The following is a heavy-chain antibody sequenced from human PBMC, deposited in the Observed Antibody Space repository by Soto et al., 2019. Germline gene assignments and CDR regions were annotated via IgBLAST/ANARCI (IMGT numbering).Heavy chain of an antibody. Sequence: EVQLVESGGGLVEPGGSLRLSCAASGFTFNSAWMNWVRQAPGKGLEWVGRIKSETQGGTTDYGTPVKGRFTISRDDSKNTLYLQMNNLKNEDTAVYYCTTDGTNAHNCFDFWGQGTLVTVSS. J-gene: IGHJ4*02. V-gene: IGHV3-15*07. CDR3: TTDGTNAHNCFDF. CDR2: IKSETQGGTT. CDR1: GFTFNSAW. D-gene: IGHD1-1*01.